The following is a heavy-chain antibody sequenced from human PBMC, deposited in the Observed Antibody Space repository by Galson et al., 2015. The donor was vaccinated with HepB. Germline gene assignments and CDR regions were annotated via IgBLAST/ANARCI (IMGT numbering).Heavy chain of an antibody. Sequence: ETLSLTCTVSGGSLSTTSYYWGWIRQPPGKGLEWIGSVYYTGSTDHNPSLNSRVAISVDTSKNQFSLKMTSVTAADTAVYYCARDKGVEWLVRGWFDPWGQGTLVIVSS. CDR3: ARDKGVEWLVRGWFDP. CDR2: VYYTGST. CDR1: GGSLSTTSYY. D-gene: IGHD6-19*01. J-gene: IGHJ5*02. V-gene: IGHV4-39*07.